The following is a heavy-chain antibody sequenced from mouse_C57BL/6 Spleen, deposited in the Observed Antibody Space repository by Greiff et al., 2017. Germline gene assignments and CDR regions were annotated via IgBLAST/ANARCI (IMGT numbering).Heavy chain of an antibody. J-gene: IGHJ1*03. V-gene: IGHV5-17*01. CDR1: GFTFSDYG. Sequence: EVQLVESGGGLVKPGGSLKLSCAASGFTFSDYGMHWVRQAPEKGLEWVAYISSGSSTIYYADTVKGRFTISRDNAKNTLFLQMTSLRSEDSAMYYCARGDRNWYFDVWGTGTTVTVSS. D-gene: IGHD2-13*01. CDR2: ISSGSSTI. CDR3: ARGDRNWYFDV.